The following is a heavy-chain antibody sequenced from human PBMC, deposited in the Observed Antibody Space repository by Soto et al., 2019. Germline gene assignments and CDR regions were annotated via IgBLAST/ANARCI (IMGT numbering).Heavy chain of an antibody. CDR1: GGSISSSNW. V-gene: IGHV4-4*02. CDR2: IYHSGST. J-gene: IGHJ4*02. D-gene: IGHD2-15*01. Sequence: QVQLQESGPGLVKPSGTLSLTCAVSGGSISSSNWWSWVRQPPGKGLEWIGEIYHSGSTNYNPSLEGRVPRSVDECKKQFARKVSSVAAADRAVCYCARTVANPLLYYFDYWGQGTLVTVSS. CDR3: ARTVANPLLYYFDY.